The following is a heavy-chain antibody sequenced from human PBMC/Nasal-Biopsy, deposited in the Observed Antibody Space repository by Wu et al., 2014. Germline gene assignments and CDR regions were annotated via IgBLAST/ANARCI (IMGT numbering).Heavy chain of an antibody. CDR3: AHGTYGDYVY. CDR1: GFSLTNRALG. V-gene: IGHV2-5*02. CDR2: VYWDDDK. J-gene: IGHJ4*02. D-gene: IGHD4-17*01. Sequence: QTLTLTCTFSGFSLTNRALGVAGIRQPPGQALEWLALVYWDDDKRYSPSLKSRLTITKDXSKNQVVLTMTNMDPVDTATYYCAHGTYGDYVYWGQGTLVTVSS.